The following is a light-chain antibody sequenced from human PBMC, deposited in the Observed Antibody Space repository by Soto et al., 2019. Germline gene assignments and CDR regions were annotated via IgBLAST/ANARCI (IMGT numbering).Light chain of an antibody. CDR2: GAS. J-gene: IGKJ2*01. Sequence: EIVLTQSPGTLSLSPGERATLSCRASQSVSSGYLAWYQQKPGQAPRLLIYGASSGATGIPDRFSGSGSGTDFTRTISRLEPEDFAVYYCQQYGSSPRTFGQGTKLEIK. V-gene: IGKV3-20*01. CDR3: QQYGSSPRT. CDR1: QSVSSGY.